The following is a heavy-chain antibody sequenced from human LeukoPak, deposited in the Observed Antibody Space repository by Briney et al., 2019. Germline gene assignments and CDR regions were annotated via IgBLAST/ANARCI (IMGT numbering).Heavy chain of an antibody. D-gene: IGHD6-19*01. CDR2: IYSGGST. V-gene: IGHV3-53*01. CDR3: AKDPRSSGSV. CDR1: GFTVSSHY. Sequence: GGSLRLSCAVSGFTVSSHYMSWVRQAPGKGLEWVSVIYSGGSTYHADSVKGRFTISRDNSKNTLYLQMNSLRAEDTAVYYCAKDPRSSGSVWGQGTTVTVSS. J-gene: IGHJ6*02.